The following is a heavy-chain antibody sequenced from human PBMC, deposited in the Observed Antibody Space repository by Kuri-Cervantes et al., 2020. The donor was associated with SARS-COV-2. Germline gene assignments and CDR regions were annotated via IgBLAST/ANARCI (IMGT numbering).Heavy chain of an antibody. J-gene: IGHJ6*03. D-gene: IGHD3-16*01. Sequence: SETLSLTCTVSGGSISSYYWSWIRQPTGKGLEWIGYIYRSGSTYYNPSLKSRVTISIDRSKNQFSLNLSSVTAADTAVYYCASTVWGLGDYYYYYMDVWGKGTTVTVSS. CDR3: ASTVWGLGDYYYYYMDV. V-gene: IGHV4-4*09. CDR1: GGSISSYY. CDR2: IYRSGST.